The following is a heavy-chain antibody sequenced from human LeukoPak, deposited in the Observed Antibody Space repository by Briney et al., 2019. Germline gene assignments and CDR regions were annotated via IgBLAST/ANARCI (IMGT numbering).Heavy chain of an antibody. CDR2: IYYSGST. D-gene: IGHD2-21*02. J-gene: IGHJ4*02. Sequence: SETLSLTCTVSGGSISSSSYYWGWIRQPPGKGLEWIGSIYYSGSTYYNPSLKSRVTISVDTSKSQFSLKLSSVTAADTAVYYCARRAGGAYCGGDCYSLDYWGQGTLVTVSS. V-gene: IGHV4-39*01. CDR1: GGSISSSSYY. CDR3: ARRAGGAYCGGDCYSLDY.